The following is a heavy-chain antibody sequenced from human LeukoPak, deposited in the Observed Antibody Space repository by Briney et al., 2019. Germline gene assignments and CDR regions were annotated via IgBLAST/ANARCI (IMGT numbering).Heavy chain of an antibody. CDR3: ARTYYGSGSYRIFYYYYMDV. D-gene: IGHD3-10*01. CDR2: INHSGST. Sequence: SETLSLTCAVYGGSFSGYYWSWIRQPPGKGLEWIGEINHSGSTNYNPSLKSRVTISVDTSKNQFSLKLSSVTAADTAVYYCARTYYGSGSYRIFYYYYMDVWGKGTTVTISS. CDR1: GGSFSGYY. V-gene: IGHV4-34*01. J-gene: IGHJ6*03.